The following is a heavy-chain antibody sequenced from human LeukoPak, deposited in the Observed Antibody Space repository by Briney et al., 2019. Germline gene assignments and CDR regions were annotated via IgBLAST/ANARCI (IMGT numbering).Heavy chain of an antibody. Sequence: SETLSLTCAVSGGSISSSNWWSWVRQPPGKGLEWIGEINHSGSTNYNPSLKSRVTISVDTSKNQFSLKLSSVTAADTAVYYCARGRTRFRRTGSGLDYWGQGTLVTVSS. D-gene: IGHD3/OR15-3a*01. J-gene: IGHJ4*02. V-gene: IGHV4-4*02. CDR1: GGSISSSNW. CDR3: ARGRTRFRRTGSGLDY. CDR2: INHSGST.